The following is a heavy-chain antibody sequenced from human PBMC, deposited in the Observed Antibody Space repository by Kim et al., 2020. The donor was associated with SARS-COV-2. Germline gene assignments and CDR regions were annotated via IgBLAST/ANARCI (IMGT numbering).Heavy chain of an antibody. Sequence: NPSHRSRVTISVDTSKNQFSLKVSSVTAADTDVYFCARHRILVGAASFDYWGQGTLVTVSS. V-gene: IGHV4-39*01. J-gene: IGHJ4*02. D-gene: IGHD1-26*01. CDR3: ARHRILVGAASFDY.